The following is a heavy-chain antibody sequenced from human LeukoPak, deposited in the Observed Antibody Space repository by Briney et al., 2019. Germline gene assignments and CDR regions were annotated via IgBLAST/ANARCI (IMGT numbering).Heavy chain of an antibody. CDR1: GFTFSTYE. J-gene: IGHJ4*02. V-gene: IGHV3-48*03. CDR3: VKSQCSTCHFDY. CDR2: ITSSGSPA. D-gene: IGHD6-13*01. Sequence: GGPLRLSCAACGFTFSTYEMNWVPQARGRGLEGVSYITSSGSPAYYAASVKGRFTISRNNTKNSLYLQINILRAEDTAVYYCVKSQCSTCHFDYWGQGTLVTVSS.